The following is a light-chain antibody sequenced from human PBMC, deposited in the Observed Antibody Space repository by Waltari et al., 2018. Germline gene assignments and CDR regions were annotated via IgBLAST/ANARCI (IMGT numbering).Light chain of an antibody. V-gene: IGLV2-8*01. CDR1: NSDVGAYNY. CDR3: SSYAHNNHFV. J-gene: IGLJ1*01. CDR2: EVT. Sequence: QSVLTQPPSATGSPGQSVTISCTGTNSDVGAYNYVPWYQQHPGKVPNPLIYEVTKRPSGVPDRFSGSKSGNTASLTVSGLQADDEADYYCSSYAHNNHFVFGTGTKVTVL.